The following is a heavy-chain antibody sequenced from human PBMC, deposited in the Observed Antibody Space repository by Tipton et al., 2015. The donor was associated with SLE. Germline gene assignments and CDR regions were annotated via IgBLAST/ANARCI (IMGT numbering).Heavy chain of an antibody. J-gene: IGHJ6*02. Sequence: TLSLTCTVSGASVSSFCWNWIRQSPGKGLEWIACVCNSVSTNCDPSLKSRGTISVDASKNHFSLELTSVTAADTAVYYCARQRLRLLSPLDAWGQGTTVTVS. D-gene: IGHD3-10*01. V-gene: IGHV4-59*08. CDR1: GASVSSFC. CDR3: ARQRLRLLSPLDA. CDR2: VCNSVST.